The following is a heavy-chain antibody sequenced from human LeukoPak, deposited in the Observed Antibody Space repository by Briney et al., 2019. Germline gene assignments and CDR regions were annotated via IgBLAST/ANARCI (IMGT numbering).Heavy chain of an antibody. D-gene: IGHD1-26*01. Sequence: GASVKVSCASSGYSFTSHYIHWVRQAPGQGLEWMGRINPNGGTTTSAPKFQGRVTITRDTSTSTVYMELRSLRSEDTAVYFCARGGFGLGVGATRGLNWFDPWGQGTLLTVSS. CDR1: GYSFTSHY. CDR2: INPNGGTT. V-gene: IGHV1-46*01. J-gene: IGHJ5*02. CDR3: ARGGFGLGVGATRGLNWFDP.